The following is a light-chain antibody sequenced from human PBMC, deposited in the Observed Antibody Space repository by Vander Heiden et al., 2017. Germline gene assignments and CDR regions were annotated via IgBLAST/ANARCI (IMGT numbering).Light chain of an antibody. J-gene: IGKJ5*01. Sequence: DIQMTPSPSSLAASVGDTVILTCQASQDIRAYLNWFQHKPGTAPELLIYGASTLETGVPSRFTGSGSGTHFTLTISSLQPEDSATYYCQQYASLPPITFGQGTRLAI. V-gene: IGKV1-33*01. CDR2: GAS. CDR3: QQYASLPPIT. CDR1: QDIRAY.